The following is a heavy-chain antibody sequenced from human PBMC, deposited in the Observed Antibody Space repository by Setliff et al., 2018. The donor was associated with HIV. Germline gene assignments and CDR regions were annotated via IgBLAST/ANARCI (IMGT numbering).Heavy chain of an antibody. Sequence: GGSLRLSCAASGFTFSNYEMSWVRQAPGKGPEWVSYITGSGDTIYYADSVKGRFTMSRDNAKDSVYLQMNTLRVEDTAVYYCARLMYSSGPGSFDYWGQGTLVTSPQ. J-gene: IGHJ4*02. CDR2: ITGSGDTI. V-gene: IGHV3-48*03. CDR3: ARLMYSSGPGSFDY. D-gene: IGHD6-19*01. CDR1: GFTFSNYE.